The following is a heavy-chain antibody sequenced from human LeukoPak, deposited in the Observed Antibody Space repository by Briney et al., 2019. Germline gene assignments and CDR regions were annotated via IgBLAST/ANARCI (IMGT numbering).Heavy chain of an antibody. D-gene: IGHD1/OR15-1a*01. CDR1: GFTFSSYG. CDR2: IRYDGSNK. Sequence: GGSLRLSCAASGFTFSSYGMHWVRQAPGKGLEWVAFIRYDGSNKYYADPVKGRFTISRDNSKNSLYLQMNSLRAEDTAVYYCARTRAFDIWGQGTMVTVSS. CDR3: ARTRAFDI. V-gene: IGHV3-30*02. J-gene: IGHJ3*02.